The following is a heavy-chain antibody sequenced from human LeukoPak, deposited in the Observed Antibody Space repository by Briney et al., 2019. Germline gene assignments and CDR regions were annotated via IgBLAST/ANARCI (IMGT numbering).Heavy chain of an antibody. J-gene: IGHJ4*02. CDR2: INPNSGGT. CDR1: GYTFTGYY. V-gene: IGHV1-2*02. Sequence: GASVKVSCKASGYTFTGYYMHWVRQAPGQGLEWMGWINPNSGGTNYAQKFQGRVTMTTDTSTSIAYMELRRLRSDDTAVYYCAKSAGWREIDYDSQVDYWGQGTLVTVSS. CDR3: AKSAGWREIDYDSQVDY. D-gene: IGHD3-22*01.